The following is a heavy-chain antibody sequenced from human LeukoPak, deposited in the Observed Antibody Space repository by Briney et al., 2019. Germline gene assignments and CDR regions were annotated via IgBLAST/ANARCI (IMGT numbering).Heavy chain of an antibody. CDR3: ARLKCISATCPSRYVMDV. CDR1: GGSISSYY. V-gene: IGHV4-59*01. Sequence: SETLSLTCSVPGGSISSYYWSWIRQPPGRGLEYIGYIYYSGSTNYNPSLKSRVTISVDTSKDQFSLTLTSVTAADTAVYYCARLKCISATCPSRYVMDVWGQGTTVTVSS. D-gene: IGHD3-3*02. CDR2: IYYSGST. J-gene: IGHJ6*02.